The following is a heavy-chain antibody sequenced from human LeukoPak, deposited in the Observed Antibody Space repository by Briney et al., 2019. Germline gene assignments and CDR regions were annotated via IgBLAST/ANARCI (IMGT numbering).Heavy chain of an antibody. V-gene: IGHV4-34*01. CDR2: INHSGST. Sequence: SETLSLTCAVYGGSFSGYYWSWIRQPPGKGLEWIGEINHSGSTNYNPSLKSRVTISVDTSKNQFSLKLSSVTAADTAVYYCARDRRSRVTGPDYWGQGTLVTVSS. D-gene: IGHD5-18*01. CDR1: GGSFSGYY. J-gene: IGHJ4*02. CDR3: ARDRRSRVTGPDY.